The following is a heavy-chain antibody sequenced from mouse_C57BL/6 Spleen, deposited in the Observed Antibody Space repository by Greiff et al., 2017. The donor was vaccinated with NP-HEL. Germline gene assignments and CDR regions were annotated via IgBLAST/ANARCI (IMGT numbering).Heavy chain of an antibody. CDR3: ARHNYGHWYFDV. V-gene: IGHV2-6-1*01. D-gene: IGHD1-1*01. CDR2: IWSDGST. CDR1: GFSLTSYG. Sequence: QVQLKESGPGLVAPSQSLSITCTVSGFSLTSYGVHWVRQPPGKGLEWLVVIWSDGSTTYNSALKSRLSISKDNSKSQVFLKMNRLQTDDTAMYYCARHNYGHWYFDVWGTGTTVTVSS. J-gene: IGHJ1*03.